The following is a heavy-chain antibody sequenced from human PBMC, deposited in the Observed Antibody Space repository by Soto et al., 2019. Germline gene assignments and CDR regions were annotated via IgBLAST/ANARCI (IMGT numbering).Heavy chain of an antibody. D-gene: IGHD5-18*01. CDR2: IYYSGST. CDR3: ASNRYSYGINWFDP. Sequence: QLQLQESGPGLVKPSETLSLTCTVSGGSISSSSYYWGWIRQPPGKGLEWIGSIYYSGSTYYNPSLKSRVTISVDTSKNQFSLKLSSVTAADTAVYYCASNRYSYGINWFDPWGQGTLVTVSS. J-gene: IGHJ5*02. CDR1: GGSISSSSYY. V-gene: IGHV4-39*01.